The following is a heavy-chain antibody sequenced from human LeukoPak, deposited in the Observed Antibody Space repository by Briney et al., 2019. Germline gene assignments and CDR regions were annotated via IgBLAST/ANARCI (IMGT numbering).Heavy chain of an antibody. CDR3: ARGLIPYGDYVG. CDR1: GGSISSYY. V-gene: IGHV4-59*01. D-gene: IGHD4-17*01. Sequence: PAETLSLTCTVSGGSISSYYWSWIRQPPGKGLEWIGYIYYSGSTNYNPSLKSRVTISVDTSKNQFSLKLSSVTAAHTAVYYCARGLIPYGDYVGWGQGTLVTVSS. J-gene: IGHJ4*02. CDR2: IYYSGST.